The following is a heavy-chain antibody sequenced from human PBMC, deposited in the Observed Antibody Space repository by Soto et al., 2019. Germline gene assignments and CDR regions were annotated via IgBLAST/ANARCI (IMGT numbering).Heavy chain of an antibody. J-gene: IGHJ2*01. CDR2: IWYDGSNK. D-gene: IGHD6-19*01. CDR3: ARDSGIAVAGSYWYFDL. CDR1: GFTFSSYG. V-gene: IGHV3-33*01. Sequence: QVQLVESGGGVVQPGRSLRLSCAASGFTFSSYGMHWVRQAPGKGLEWVAVIWYDGSNKYYADSVKGRFTISRDNSKNTLYLQMNSLRAEDTAVYYWARDSGIAVAGSYWYFDLWGRGTLVTVAS.